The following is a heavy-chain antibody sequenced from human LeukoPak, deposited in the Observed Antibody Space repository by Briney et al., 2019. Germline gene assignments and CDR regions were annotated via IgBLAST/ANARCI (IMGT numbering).Heavy chain of an antibody. Sequence: SETLSLTCAVYGGSFSGYYWSWIRQPPGKGLEWIGEINHSGSTNYNPSLKSRVTISVDTSKNQFSLKLSSVTAADTAVYYCARIYGDSNYWGQGTLVTVSS. CDR3: ARIYGDSNY. D-gene: IGHD4-17*01. V-gene: IGHV4-34*01. J-gene: IGHJ4*02. CDR2: INHSGST. CDR1: GGSFSGYY.